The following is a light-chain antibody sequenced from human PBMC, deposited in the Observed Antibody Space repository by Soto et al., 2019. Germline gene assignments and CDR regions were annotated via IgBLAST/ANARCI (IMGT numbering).Light chain of an antibody. J-gene: IGKJ1*01. CDR3: QQDYNSPWT. CDR1: QRVSSSY. Sequence: EIVMTQSPATLSLSPGERATLSCRASQRVSSSYLSWYQQKPGQAPRLVIYGASIRATGIPARFSGSGSGTAFTLTISSLQPEDFAVYYCQQDYNSPWTFGQGTKVEIK. V-gene: IGKV3D-7*01. CDR2: GAS.